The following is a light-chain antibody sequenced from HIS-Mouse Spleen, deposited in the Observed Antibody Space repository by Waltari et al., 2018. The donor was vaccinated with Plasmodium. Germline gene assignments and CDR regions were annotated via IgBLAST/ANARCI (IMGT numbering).Light chain of an antibody. CDR2: EDS. V-gene: IGLV3-10*01. Sequence: SYELTQPPSVSVSPGQTARITCSGDALPKKYAYWYQQKSGQAPVLGISEDSKRPSGIPERFSGASSGTMATVTISGAQVEDEADYYCDSTDSSGNHRVFGGGTKLTVL. CDR1: ALPKKY. CDR3: DSTDSSGNHRV. J-gene: IGLJ3*02.